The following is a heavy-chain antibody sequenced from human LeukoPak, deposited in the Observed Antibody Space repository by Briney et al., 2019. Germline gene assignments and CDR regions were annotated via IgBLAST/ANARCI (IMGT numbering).Heavy chain of an antibody. CDR2: FDPEDGET. J-gene: IGHJ4*02. Sequence: RASVKVSCKVSGYTLTELSMHWVRQAPGKGLEWMGGFDPEDGETIYAQKFQGRVTMTEDTSTDTAYMELSSLRSEDTAVYYCAIEVLVGALQYYFDYWGQGTLVTVSA. D-gene: IGHD1-26*01. V-gene: IGHV1-24*01. CDR3: AIEVLVGALQYYFDY. CDR1: GYTLTELS.